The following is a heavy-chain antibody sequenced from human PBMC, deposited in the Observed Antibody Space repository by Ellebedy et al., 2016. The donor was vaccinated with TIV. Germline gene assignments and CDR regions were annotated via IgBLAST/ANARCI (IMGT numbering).Heavy chain of an antibody. CDR2: IYYSGST. Sequence: MPSETLSLTCTVSGGSISSYYWSWIRQPPGKGLEWIGYIYYSGSTYYNPSLKSRVTISVDTSKNQFSLKLGSVTAADTAVYYCARHGGSGWYNYWGQGTLVTVSS. V-gene: IGHV4-59*08. CDR1: GGSISSYY. D-gene: IGHD6-19*01. J-gene: IGHJ4*02. CDR3: ARHGGSGWYNY.